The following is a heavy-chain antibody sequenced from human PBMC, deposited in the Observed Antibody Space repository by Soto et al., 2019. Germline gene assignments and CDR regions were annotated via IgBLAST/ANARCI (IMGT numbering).Heavy chain of an antibody. CDR1: GGSISSGGYY. V-gene: IGHV4-31*03. J-gene: IGHJ3*02. D-gene: IGHD4-17*01. Sequence: PSETLSLTCTVSGGSISSGGYYWSWIRQHPGKGLEWIGYIYYSGSTYYNPSLKSRVTISVDTSKNQFSLKLSSVTAADTAVYYCARDRVAYGDNDAFDIWGQGTMVT. CDR2: IYYSGST. CDR3: ARDRVAYGDNDAFDI.